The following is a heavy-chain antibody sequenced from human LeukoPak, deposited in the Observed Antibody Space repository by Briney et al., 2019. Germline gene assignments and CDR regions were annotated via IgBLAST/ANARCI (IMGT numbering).Heavy chain of an antibody. Sequence: GGSLRLSCAASGFTFSNAWMNWVRQAPGKGLEWVGRIKSKTEGGTTDYATPVKGRFTISRDDSKNTLYLQMNSLKTEDTAVYYCTTDYYYDSSGYYSGRDYWGQGTLVTVSS. CDR3: TTDYYYDSSGYYSGRDY. V-gene: IGHV3-15*07. CDR1: GFTFSNAW. D-gene: IGHD3-22*01. CDR2: IKSKTEGGTT. J-gene: IGHJ4*02.